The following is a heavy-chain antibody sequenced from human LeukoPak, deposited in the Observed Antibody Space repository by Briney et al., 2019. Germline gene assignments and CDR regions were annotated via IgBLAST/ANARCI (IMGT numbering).Heavy chain of an antibody. J-gene: IGHJ6*03. CDR1: GYTFTGYY. CDR3: AKEEYSSSSPTYYYYYMDV. CDR2: INPNSGGT. D-gene: IGHD6-6*01. Sequence: ASVKVSCKASGYTFTGYYMHWVRQAPGQGLEWMGWINPNSGGTNYAQKFQGRVTMTRDTSISTAYMELSRLRSDDTAVYYCAKEEYSSSSPTYYYYYMDVWGKGTTVTVSS. V-gene: IGHV1-2*02.